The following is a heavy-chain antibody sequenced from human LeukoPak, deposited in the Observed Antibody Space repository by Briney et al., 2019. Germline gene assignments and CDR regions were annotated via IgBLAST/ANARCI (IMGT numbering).Heavy chain of an antibody. CDR2: IIPIFGTA. CDR1: GGTFSSYA. Sequence: GASVKVSCKASGGTFSSYAISWVRQAPGQGLEWMGGIIPIFGTANYAQKFQGRVTITADESTSTAYMELSSLRSEDTAVYYCARGHYDILTGYSLFDYWGQGTLVTVSS. CDR3: ARGHYDILTGYSLFDY. J-gene: IGHJ4*02. D-gene: IGHD3-9*01. V-gene: IGHV1-69*13.